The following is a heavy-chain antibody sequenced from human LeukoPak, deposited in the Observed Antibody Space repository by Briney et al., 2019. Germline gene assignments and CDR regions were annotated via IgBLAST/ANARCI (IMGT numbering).Heavy chain of an antibody. D-gene: IGHD3-10*01. CDR1: GYSFTSYW. CDR3: ARRDGSGSYRDYNWFDP. V-gene: IGHV5-51*01. Sequence: GESLKISCKGSGYSFTSYWIGWVRQMPGKGLAWMGIIYPGDSDARYSPSFQGQVTISADKSISTAYLQWSSLKASDTAMYYCARRDGSGSYRDYNWFDPWGQGTLVTVSS. J-gene: IGHJ5*02. CDR2: IYPGDSDA.